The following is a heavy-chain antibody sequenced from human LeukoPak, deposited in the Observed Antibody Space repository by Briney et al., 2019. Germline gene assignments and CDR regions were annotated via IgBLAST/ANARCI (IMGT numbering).Heavy chain of an antibody. D-gene: IGHD3/OR15-3a*01. CDR1: GVSISSSNSY. V-gene: IGHV4-39*01. J-gene: IGHJ4*02. CDR2: IYYSGNT. Sequence: SETLSLTCTVSGVSISSSNSYWGWIRQPPGKGLEWIGSIYYSGNTYYNASLKSQVSISIDTSKNQFSLRLTSMTAADTAVYYCARQTGSGLFILPGGQGTLVTVSS. CDR3: ARQTGSGLFILP.